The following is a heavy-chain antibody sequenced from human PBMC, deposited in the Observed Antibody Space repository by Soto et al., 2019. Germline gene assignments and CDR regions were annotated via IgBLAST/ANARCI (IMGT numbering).Heavy chain of an antibody. J-gene: IGHJ4*02. Sequence: QVQLVQSGTEVKKPGSSVKVSCKTSGSTFSNYIFNWVRQAPGQGLEWMGRIIPILDIANYAQNFQGRVTITADKSTTSAYKELTNLTSDVSAVYYCERSLGRRAFDSWDQGNLVTVSS. CDR3: ERSLGRRAFDS. CDR1: GSTFSNYI. D-gene: IGHD1-26*01. V-gene: IGHV1-69*02. CDR2: IIPILDIA.